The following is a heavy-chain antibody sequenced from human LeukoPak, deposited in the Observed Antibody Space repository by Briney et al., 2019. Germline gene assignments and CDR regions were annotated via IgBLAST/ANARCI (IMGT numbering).Heavy chain of an antibody. Sequence: PGGSLRLSCAASGFTFSSYGMHWVRQAPGKGLEWVAVISYDGSNKYYADSVKGRFTISRDNSKNTLYLQMNSLRAEDTAVYYCAKGKRSSMEPGDVWGQGTTVTVSS. CDR2: ISYDGSNK. D-gene: IGHD6-6*01. CDR3: AKGKRSSMEPGDV. CDR1: GFTFSSYG. J-gene: IGHJ6*02. V-gene: IGHV3-30*18.